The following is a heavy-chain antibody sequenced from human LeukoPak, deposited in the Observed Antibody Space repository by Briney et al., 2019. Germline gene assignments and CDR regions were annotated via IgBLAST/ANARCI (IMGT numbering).Heavy chain of an antibody. CDR2: INPNSGGT. Sequence: ASVKVSCKASGYSFTDKYMHWVRQAPGQGLEWMGWINPNSGGTNYAQKFQGRVTMTTDTSMSTAYMELSRLTSDDTAVYYCARVARHDYTYYPGGNYFDYWGQGTLVTVSS. D-gene: IGHD4-11*01. V-gene: IGHV1-2*02. CDR1: GYSFTDKY. J-gene: IGHJ4*02. CDR3: ARVARHDYTYYPGGNYFDY.